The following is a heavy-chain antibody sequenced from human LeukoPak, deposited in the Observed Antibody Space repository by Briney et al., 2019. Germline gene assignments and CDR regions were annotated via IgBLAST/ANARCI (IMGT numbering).Heavy chain of an antibody. CDR2: ISAYNGNT. CDR3: ARTNLADFWSGYYRYYYYMDV. J-gene: IGHJ6*03. V-gene: IGHV1-18*01. Sequence: ASVKVSCKASGYTFTSYGISWVRQAPGQGLEWMGWISAYNGNTNYAQKLQGRVTMTTDTSTSTAYMELRSLRSDDTAVYYCARTNLADFWSGYYRYYYYMDVRGKGTTVTVSS. D-gene: IGHD3-3*01. CDR1: GYTFTSYG.